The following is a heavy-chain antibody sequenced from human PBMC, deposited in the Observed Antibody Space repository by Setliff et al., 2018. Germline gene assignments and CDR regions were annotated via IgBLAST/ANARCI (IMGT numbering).Heavy chain of an antibody. Sequence: GGSLRLSCAASGFSISDHYMDWVRQAPGKGLEWVGRTKNKANAGYMEYAASVKDRFIISRDDSKNSLYLQMYSLKSDDTAVYYCVRAVVIRGSKPLDSWGQGTQVTVSS. CDR1: GFSISDHY. V-gene: IGHV3-72*01. CDR3: VRAVVIRGSKPLDS. J-gene: IGHJ4*02. D-gene: IGHD3-10*01. CDR2: TKNKANAGYM.